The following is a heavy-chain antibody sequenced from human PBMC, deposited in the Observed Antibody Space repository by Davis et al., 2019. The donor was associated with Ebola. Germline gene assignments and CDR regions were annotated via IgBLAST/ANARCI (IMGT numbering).Heavy chain of an antibody. J-gene: IGHJ6*02. V-gene: IGHV3-53*01. D-gene: IGHD2-15*01. CDR1: GFTVSSNY. Sequence: GESLKISCAASGFTVSSNYMSWVRQAPGKGLEWVSVIYSGGSTYYADSVKGRFTISRDNSKNTLYLQMNSLRAEDTAVYYCARDRVVVAATGSGYYYGMDVWGQGTTVTVSS. CDR2: IYSGGST. CDR3: ARDRVVVAATGSGYYYGMDV.